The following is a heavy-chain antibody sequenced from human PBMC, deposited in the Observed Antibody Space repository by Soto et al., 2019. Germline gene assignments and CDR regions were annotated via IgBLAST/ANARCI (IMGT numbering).Heavy chain of an antibody. CDR1: GFTFSSYG. D-gene: IGHD1-26*01. V-gene: IGHV3-33*06. J-gene: IGHJ4*02. CDR3: AKGKSGSWPYYFDY. Sequence: QVQLVESGGGVVQPGRSLRLSCAASGFTFSSYGMHWVRQAPGKGLEWVTVIWYDGTNKYYADCVKGRFTISRDNSKNTLYLQLNSLRAEDTALYYCAKGKSGSWPYYFDYWGQGTPVTVSS. CDR2: IWYDGTNK.